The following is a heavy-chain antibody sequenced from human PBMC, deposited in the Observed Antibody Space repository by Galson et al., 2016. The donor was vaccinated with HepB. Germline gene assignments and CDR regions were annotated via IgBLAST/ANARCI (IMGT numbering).Heavy chain of an antibody. J-gene: IGHJ4*02. CDR3: ARTTISAHPYFDY. D-gene: IGHD2-21*02. CDR2: IYTNGGP. CDR1: GVSISSVSYY. V-gene: IGHV4-61*02. Sequence: TLSLTCTVSGVSISSVSYYWGWIRQPAGKGLEWIGRIYTNGGPNYNPSLKSRVTISIDSSENQFFLNLTSVIAADTAVYYCARTTISAHPYFDYWGQGTLVSVSS.